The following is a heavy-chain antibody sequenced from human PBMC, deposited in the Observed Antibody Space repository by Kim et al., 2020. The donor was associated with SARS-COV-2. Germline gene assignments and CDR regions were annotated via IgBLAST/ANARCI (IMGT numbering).Heavy chain of an antibody. J-gene: IGHJ5*02. CDR1: GYTFTSYA. D-gene: IGHD2-2*01. Sequence: ASVKVSCKASGYTFTSYAMNWVRQAPGQGLEWMGWINTNTGNPTYAQGFTGRFVFSLDTSVSTAYLQISSLKAEDTAVYYCAREDRGRLVPADISPGGWFDPWGQGTLVTVSS. CDR2: INTNTGNP. CDR3: AREDRGRLVPADISPGGWFDP. V-gene: IGHV7-4-1*02.